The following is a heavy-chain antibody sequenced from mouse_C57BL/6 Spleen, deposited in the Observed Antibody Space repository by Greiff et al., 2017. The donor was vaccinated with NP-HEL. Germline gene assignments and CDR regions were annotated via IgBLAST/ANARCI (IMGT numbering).Heavy chain of an antibody. CDR1: GFTSSDYG. D-gene: IGHD4-1*01. J-gene: IGHJ2*01. CDR3: ARLLGLEGNYFDY. Sequence: EVQGVESGGGLVKPGGSLKLSCAASGFTSSDYGMHWVRQAPEKGLEWVAYISRGSGTIYYADTVKGRCTISRDNAKNTLFLQMTSLRSEDTAMYYCARLLGLEGNYFDYWGQGTTLTVSS. V-gene: IGHV5-17*01. CDR2: ISRGSGTI.